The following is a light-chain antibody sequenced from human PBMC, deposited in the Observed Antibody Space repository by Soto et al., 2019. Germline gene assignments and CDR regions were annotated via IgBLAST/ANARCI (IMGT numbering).Light chain of an antibody. CDR3: MQATHWPWT. CDR2: KVS. J-gene: IGKJ1*01. Sequence: DVVMTQSPLYMPVTLGQPASISCRSSQSLVSSNGNTFLIWFQQKPGQSPRRLIYKVSNRDSAVPDRFTGSGSGTDFTLEISRVEAEDVGVYYCMQATHWPWTFGQGTKVEIK. CDR1: QSLVSSNGNTF. V-gene: IGKV2-30*01.